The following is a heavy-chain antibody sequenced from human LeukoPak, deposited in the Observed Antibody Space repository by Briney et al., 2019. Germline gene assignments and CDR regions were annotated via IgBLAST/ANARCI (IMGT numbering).Heavy chain of an antibody. J-gene: IGHJ3*02. D-gene: IGHD3-10*01. V-gene: IGHV4-39*01. CDR2: IYYSGST. CDR1: GGSISSSSYY. Sequence: SETLSLTCTVSGGSISSSSYYWGWIRQPPGKGLEWIGSIYYSGSTYYNPSLKSRVTISVDTSKNQFSLKLSSVTAADTAVYYCAGQGLDGFPTQGGAFDIWGQGTMVTVSS. CDR3: AGQGLDGFPTQGGAFDI.